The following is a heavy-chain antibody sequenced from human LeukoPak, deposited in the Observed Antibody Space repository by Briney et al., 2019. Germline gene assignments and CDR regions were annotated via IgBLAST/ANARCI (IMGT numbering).Heavy chain of an antibody. CDR3: ARIQLDNFDY. J-gene: IGHJ4*02. CDR2: IFSNDEK. D-gene: IGHD3-22*01. CDR1: GVSLSNARMG. V-gene: IGHV2-26*01. Sequence: SGAVLVKPTETLTLTCTVSGVSLSNARMGVSWIRHTPGTALEWLAHIFSNDEKSYSTSLKSRLTISKDTCKSQVVLTMTNMDPVNTATYYCARIQLDNFDYWGQGTLVTVSS.